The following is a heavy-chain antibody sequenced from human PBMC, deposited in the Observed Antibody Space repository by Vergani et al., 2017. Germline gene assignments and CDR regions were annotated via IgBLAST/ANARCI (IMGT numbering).Heavy chain of an antibody. CDR3: AGHSTGEWLVELGWGDP. V-gene: IGHV4-39*01. CDR1: GASIRSSNYY. D-gene: IGHD6-19*01. Sequence: QLQLQESGPGLVKPSATLSLTCSVSGASIRSSNYYWGWIRQPPGKGLEWIASIYYSGSTYYNPSLKSRVTISVDTSKNQFSLKLSSVTAADTAVYFCAGHSTGEWLVELGWGDPWGQGILVTVSS. J-gene: IGHJ5*02. CDR2: IYYSGST.